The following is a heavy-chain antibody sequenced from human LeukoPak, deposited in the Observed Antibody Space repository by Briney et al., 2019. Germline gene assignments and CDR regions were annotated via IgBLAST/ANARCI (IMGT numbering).Heavy chain of an antibody. CDR1: GGTFSSYA. J-gene: IGHJ4*02. CDR2: IIPILGTA. CDR3: ARDLYSSGWYSDY. V-gene: IGHV1-69*11. D-gene: IGHD6-19*01. Sequence: SVKVSCKASGGTFSSYAISWVRQAPGQGLEWMGRIIPILGTANYAQKFQGRVTITTDESTSTAYMELSSLRSEDTAVYYCARDLYSSGWYSDYWGQGTLVTVSS.